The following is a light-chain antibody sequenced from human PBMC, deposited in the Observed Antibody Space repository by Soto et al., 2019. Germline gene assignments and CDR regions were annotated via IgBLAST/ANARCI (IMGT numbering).Light chain of an antibody. V-gene: IGKV1-5*01. Sequence: DIQMTQSPSTVSASVGDAVTITCRASQSISTWLAWYQQKPGKAPNLLIYDASTLESGGPSGFSGSGSGTEFTLTISSLQTDDSATYDCQQYNSYPYTFGQGTKLEIK. J-gene: IGKJ2*01. CDR3: QQYNSYPYT. CDR2: DAS. CDR1: QSISTW.